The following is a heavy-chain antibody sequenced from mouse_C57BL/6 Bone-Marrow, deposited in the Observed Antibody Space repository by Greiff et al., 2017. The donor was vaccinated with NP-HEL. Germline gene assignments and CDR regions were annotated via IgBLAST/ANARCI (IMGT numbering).Heavy chain of an antibody. CDR2: INPNNGGT. J-gene: IGHJ4*01. CDR3: ARRGISRAGLIEAMDY. Sequence: EVQLQQSGPELVKPGASVKISCKASGYTFTDYYMNWVKQSHGKSLEWIGDINPNNGGTSYNQKFKGKATLTVDKSSSTAYMELRSLTSEDSAVYYCARRGISRAGLIEAMDYWGQGTSVTVSS. D-gene: IGHD1-3*01. CDR1: GYTFTDYY. V-gene: IGHV1-26*01.